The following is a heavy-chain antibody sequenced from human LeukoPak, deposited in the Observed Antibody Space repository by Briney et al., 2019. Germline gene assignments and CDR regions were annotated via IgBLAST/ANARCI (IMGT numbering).Heavy chain of an antibody. CDR2: IYHSGST. D-gene: IGHD2-21*02. CDR3: ARVLTAIKFYFDY. CDR1: GGSISGYY. Sequence: SETLSLTCTVSGGSISGYYWGWIRQPPGKGLEWIAIIYHSGSTYYSPSLKNRVTISVDTSKNQFSLKLTSVTAADAAVYYCARVLTAIKFYFDYWGQGTLVTVSS. J-gene: IGHJ4*02. V-gene: IGHV4-38-2*02.